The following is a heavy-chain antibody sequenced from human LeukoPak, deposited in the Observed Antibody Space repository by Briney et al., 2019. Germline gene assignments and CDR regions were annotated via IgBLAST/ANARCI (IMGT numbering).Heavy chain of an antibody. CDR2: ISAYSGTT. V-gene: IGHV1-18*01. J-gene: IGHJ4*02. CDR3: ARGGSNWNYQYYFDY. CDR1: GYSFTSYG. Sequence: ASVKVSCKASGYSFTSYGFNWVRQAPGQGLEWMGWISAYSGTTNYAQKFQGRVTMTTHTSTTTAYMELGGLRSDDTAVYFCARGGSNWNYQYYFDYWGQGTLVTVSS. D-gene: IGHD1-7*01.